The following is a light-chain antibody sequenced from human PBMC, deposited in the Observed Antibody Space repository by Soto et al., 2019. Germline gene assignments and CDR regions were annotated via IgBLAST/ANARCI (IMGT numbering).Light chain of an antibody. CDR2: AAS. V-gene: IGKV3-15*01. Sequence: EILMTQSPATLSVSPGERSTLSCRASQSVSSSLAWFQQKPGQAPRLLIYAASARATGLAARRSGSGSGTVCTLTISSRQSEDFAVYYCLQHKSWPFTFGQGTKLELK. J-gene: IGKJ2*01. CDR3: LQHKSWPFT. CDR1: QSVSSS.